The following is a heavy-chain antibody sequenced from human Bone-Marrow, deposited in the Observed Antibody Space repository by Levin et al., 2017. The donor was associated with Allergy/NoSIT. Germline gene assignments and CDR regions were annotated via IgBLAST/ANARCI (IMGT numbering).Heavy chain of an antibody. CDR1: GFTFSSYG. V-gene: IGHV3-33*01. CDR2: IWYDGSNK. Sequence: GESLKISCAASGFTFSSYGMHWVRQAPGKGLEWVAVIWYDGSNKYYADSVKGRFTISRDNSKNTLYLQMNSLRAEDTAVYYCAREGARIAVDYWGQGTLVTVSS. D-gene: IGHD6-19*01. J-gene: IGHJ4*02. CDR3: AREGARIAVDY.